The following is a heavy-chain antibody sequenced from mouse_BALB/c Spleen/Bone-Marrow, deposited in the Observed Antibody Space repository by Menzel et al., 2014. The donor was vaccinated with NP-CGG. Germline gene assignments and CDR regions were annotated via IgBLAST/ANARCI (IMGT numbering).Heavy chain of an antibody. D-gene: IGHD1-1*01. Sequence: DVKLQESGGGLVQPGGSRKLSCAASGFTFSDYGMAWVRQAPGKGPEWVAFISNLAYSIYYADTVTGRFTISRENAKNTLYLEMSSLRSEDTAMYYCARDYYGSSWYFDVWGAGTTVTVSS. CDR2: ISNLAYSI. CDR1: GFTFSDYG. V-gene: IGHV5-15*02. CDR3: ARDYYGSSWYFDV. J-gene: IGHJ1*01.